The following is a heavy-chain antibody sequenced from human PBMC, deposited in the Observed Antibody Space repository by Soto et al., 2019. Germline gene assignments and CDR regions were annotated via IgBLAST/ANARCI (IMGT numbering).Heavy chain of an antibody. V-gene: IGHV2-26*01. D-gene: IGHD3-9*01. J-gene: IGHJ4*02. CDR3: ARAYQDYDILTGYYNLPPPYFAY. CDR2: IFSNDGK. CDR1: GFSLSNARMG. Sequence: SGPTLVNPTETLTLTCTVSGFSLSNARMGVSWIRQPPGKALEWLAHIFSNDGKSYSTSLKSRLTISKDTSKSQVVLTMTTMDPVDTATYYCARAYQDYDILTGYYNLPPPYFAYWGQGTLVTVSS.